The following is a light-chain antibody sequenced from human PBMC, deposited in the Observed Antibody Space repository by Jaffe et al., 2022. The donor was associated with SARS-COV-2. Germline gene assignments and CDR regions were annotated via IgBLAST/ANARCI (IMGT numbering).Light chain of an antibody. CDR1: SSDVGGYNY. J-gene: IGLJ3*02. V-gene: IGLV2-8*01. CDR2: EVS. CDR3: SSYAGSNHLV. Sequence: QSALTQPPSASGSPGQSVTISCTGTSSDVGGYNYVSWFQQHPGEAPKLMIYEVSRRPSGVPDRFSGSKSGNTASLTVSGLQAEDEADYYCSSYAGSNHLVFGGGTKLTVL.